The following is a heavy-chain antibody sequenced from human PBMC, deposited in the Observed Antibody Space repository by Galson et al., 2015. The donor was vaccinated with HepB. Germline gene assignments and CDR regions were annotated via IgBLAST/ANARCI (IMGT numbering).Heavy chain of an antibody. V-gene: IGHV6-1*01. CDR1: GDSVSSNSAA. CDR2: TYYRSKWYN. D-gene: IGHD6-19*01. CDR3: ARTARAGTEQWLVNGFDY. Sequence: CAISGDSVSSNSAAWNWIRQSPSRGLEWLGRTYYRSKWYNDYAVSVKSRITINPDTSKNQFSLQLNSVTPEDTAVYYCARTARAGTEQWLVNGFDYWGQGTLVTVSS. J-gene: IGHJ4*02.